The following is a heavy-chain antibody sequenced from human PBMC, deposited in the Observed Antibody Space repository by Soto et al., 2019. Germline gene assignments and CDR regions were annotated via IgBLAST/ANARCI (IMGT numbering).Heavy chain of an antibody. CDR2: ISGSGGST. V-gene: IGHV3-23*01. CDR3: AKDPDRSGSYYFDY. CDR1: GFTFSSYA. D-gene: IGHD1-26*01. Sequence: GGSLRLSCAASGFTFSSYAMSWVRQAPGKGLEWVSAISGSGGSTYYADSVKGRFTISRDNSKNMLYLQMNSLRAEDTAVYYCAKDPDRSGSYYFDYWGQGTLVTVSS. J-gene: IGHJ4*02.